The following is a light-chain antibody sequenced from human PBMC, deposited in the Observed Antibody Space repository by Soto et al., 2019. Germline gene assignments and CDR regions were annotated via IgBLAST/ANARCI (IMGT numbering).Light chain of an antibody. CDR1: QSVSSY. CDR2: DAY. V-gene: IGKV3-11*01. Sequence: EIVLTQSPATLSLSPGERATLSCRASQSVSSYLAWYQQKPGQAPRLLIYDAYNRATGIPARFSGSGSGTDFTLTISSREPEDFAFYYCQQRSNWLTFGGGTKVEIK. J-gene: IGKJ4*01. CDR3: QQRSNWLT.